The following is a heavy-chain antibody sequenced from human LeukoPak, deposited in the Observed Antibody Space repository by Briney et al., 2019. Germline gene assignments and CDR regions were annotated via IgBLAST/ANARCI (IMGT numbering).Heavy chain of an antibody. CDR3: TTQFGPYAFDI. V-gene: IGHV3-15*01. CDR1: GFTFSSYS. CDR2: IKSKTDGGTT. Sequence: GGSLRLSCAASGFTFSSYSMNWVRQAPGKGLEWVGRIKSKTDGGTTDYAAPVKGRFTISRDDSKNTLYLQMNSLKTEDTAVYYCTTQFGPYAFDIWGQGTMVTVSS. D-gene: IGHD3-10*01. J-gene: IGHJ3*02.